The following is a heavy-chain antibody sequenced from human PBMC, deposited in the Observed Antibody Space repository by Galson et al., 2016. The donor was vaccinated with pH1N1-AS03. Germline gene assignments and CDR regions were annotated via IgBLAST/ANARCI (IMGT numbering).Heavy chain of an antibody. CDR3: ARVKDDMTGYYLFYY. CDR1: GGSVGSRDYY. J-gene: IGHJ4*02. D-gene: IGHD3-9*01. V-gene: IGHV4-61*03. Sequence: SETLSLTCTVSGGSVGSRDYYWSWIRQPPGKGLEWLGYIYYTGSTNYNPSLKSRVAMSIDTIKNHFSLNLSSVTAADTAIYYCARVKDDMTGYYLFYYWGQGTQVTVSS. CDR2: IYYTGST.